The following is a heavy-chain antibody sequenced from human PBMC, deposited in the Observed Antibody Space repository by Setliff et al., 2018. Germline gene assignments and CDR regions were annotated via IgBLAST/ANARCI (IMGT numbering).Heavy chain of an antibody. D-gene: IGHD5-12*01. J-gene: IGHJ6*03. CDR1: TFSNYD. V-gene: IGHV1-69*05. CDR2: IIPIFGTT. CDR3: ARERGDIVTTTSYYYYLDV. Sequence: TFSNYDISWVRQAPGQGLEWMGGIIPIFGTTNYAQRFQGRVTITTDESTSTAYMELSSLRSEDTAVYYCARERGDIVTTTSYYYYLDVWGKGTTVTVSS.